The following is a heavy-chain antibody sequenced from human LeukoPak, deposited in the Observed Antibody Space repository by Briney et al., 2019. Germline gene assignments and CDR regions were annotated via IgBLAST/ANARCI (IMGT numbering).Heavy chain of an antibody. D-gene: IGHD1-26*01. V-gene: IGHV1-18*01. CDR1: GYTFTSYG. CDR3: ATAFEVGATGSFDY. J-gene: IGHJ4*02. Sequence: ASVKVSCKASGYTFTSYGISWVRRAPGQGLEWMGWISAYNGNTNYAQKLQGRVTMTTDTSTSTAYMELRSLRSDDTAVYYCATAFEVGATGSFDYWGQGTLVTVSS. CDR2: ISAYNGNT.